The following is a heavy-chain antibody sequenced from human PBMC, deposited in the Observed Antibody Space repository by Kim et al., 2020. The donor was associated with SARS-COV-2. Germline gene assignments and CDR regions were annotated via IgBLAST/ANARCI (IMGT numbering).Heavy chain of an antibody. V-gene: IGHV4-61*02. J-gene: IGHJ4*02. Sequence: SETLSLTCTVSGGSISSGSYYWSWIRQPAGKGLEWIGRIYTSGSTNYNPSLKSRVTISVDTSKNQFSLKLSSVTAADTAVYYCARGKMATDRSPYFDYWGQGTLFTVSS. CDR3: ARGKMATDRSPYFDY. CDR1: GGSISSGSYY. CDR2: IYTSGST. D-gene: IGHD5-12*01.